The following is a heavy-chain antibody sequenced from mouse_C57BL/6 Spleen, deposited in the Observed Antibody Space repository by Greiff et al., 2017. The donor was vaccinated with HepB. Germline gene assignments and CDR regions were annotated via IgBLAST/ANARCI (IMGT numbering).Heavy chain of an antibody. Sequence: QVQLKQSGAELARPGASVKLSCKASGYTFTSYGISWVKQRTGQGLEWIGEIYPRSGNTYYNEKFKGKATLTADKSSSTAYMELRSLTSEDSAVYFCASNSNYLDYWGQGTTLTVSS. J-gene: IGHJ2*01. D-gene: IGHD2-5*01. V-gene: IGHV1-81*01. CDR2: IYPRSGNT. CDR1: GYTFTSYG. CDR3: ASNSNYLDY.